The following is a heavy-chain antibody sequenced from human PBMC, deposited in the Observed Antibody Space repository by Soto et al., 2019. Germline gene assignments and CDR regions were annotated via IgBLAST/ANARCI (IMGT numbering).Heavy chain of an antibody. V-gene: IGHV4-59*01. CDR2: IYYSGST. J-gene: IGHJ3*02. CDR1: GGSISSYY. D-gene: IGHD3-22*01. Sequence: SETLSLTCTVSGGSISSYYWSWIRQPPGKGLEWIGYIYYSGSTNYNPSLKSRVTISVDTSKNQFSLKLSSVTAADTAVFYFARDSVLRTYYYDSSGYPAAFDIWGKGTMVT. CDR3: ARDSVLRTYYYDSSGYPAAFDI.